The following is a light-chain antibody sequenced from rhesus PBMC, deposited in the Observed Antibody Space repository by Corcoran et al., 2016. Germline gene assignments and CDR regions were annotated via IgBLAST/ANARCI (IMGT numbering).Light chain of an antibody. J-gene: IGKJ1*01. CDR2: NAA. V-gene: IGKV1-74*01. CDR3: QQNCDAPRT. Sequence: DIQMTQSPSSPSASVGDRATITCRASENGNNNLNWYQQKPGKAPKLLRNNAATLQSGVPSRYSGTGSGTDYTSTISSLQSEDVATYYYQQNCDAPRTFGQETKVEIK. CDR1: ENGNNN.